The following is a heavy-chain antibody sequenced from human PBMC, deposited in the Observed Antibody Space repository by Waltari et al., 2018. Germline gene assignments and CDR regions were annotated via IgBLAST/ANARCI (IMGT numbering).Heavy chain of an antibody. CDR2: IYHSGST. Sequence: QVQLQESGPGLVKPSETLSLTCAVSGYSISSGYYWGWLRQPPGKGLEWIGSIYHSGSTYYNPSLKSRVTISVDTSKNQFSLKLSSVTAADTAVYYCARGYSYHLLDYWGQGTLVTVSS. CDR3: ARGYSYHLLDY. J-gene: IGHJ4*02. CDR1: GYSISSGYY. V-gene: IGHV4-38-2*01. D-gene: IGHD5-18*01.